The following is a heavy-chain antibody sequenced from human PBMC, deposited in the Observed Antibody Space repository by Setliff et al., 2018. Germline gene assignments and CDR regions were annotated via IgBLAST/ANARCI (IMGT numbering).Heavy chain of an antibody. Sequence: SLTCTVSSGSISSDNYYWGWIRQPPGKGLEWIGTLSYNGNAYYTPSLKSRVTISIDTSKNQFSLKLSSVTAADTAVYYCARHTIAMSTIISYFDYWGQGTLVTVSS. J-gene: IGHJ4*02. D-gene: IGHD3-10*01. CDR2: LSYNGNA. CDR1: SGSISSDNYY. V-gene: IGHV4-39*01. CDR3: ARHTIAMSTIISYFDY.